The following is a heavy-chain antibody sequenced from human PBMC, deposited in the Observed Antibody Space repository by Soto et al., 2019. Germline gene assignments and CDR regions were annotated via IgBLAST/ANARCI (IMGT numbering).Heavy chain of an antibody. Sequence: QVQLQESGPGLVKPSEPLSLTCTVSGGSISGGVHSWSWIRQPPGKGLEWIGNIFDSGSTYYNPSLKSRLTISVDTSKNQFSLRLSSVTAADTAVYYCAREIMPLTNDWYFDLWGRGTLVTVSS. D-gene: IGHD2-8*01. CDR2: IFDSGST. CDR3: AREIMPLTNDWYFDL. CDR1: GGSISGGVHS. J-gene: IGHJ2*01. V-gene: IGHV4-30-4*01.